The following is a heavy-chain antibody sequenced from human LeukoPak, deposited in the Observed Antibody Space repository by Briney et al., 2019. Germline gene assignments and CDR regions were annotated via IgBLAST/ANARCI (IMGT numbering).Heavy chain of an antibody. CDR2: IKQDGSEK. J-gene: IGHJ4*02. D-gene: IGHD3-9*01. CDR1: GFTFSSYW. CDR3: AREYYDMAFDY. Sequence: GGSLRLSCAVSGFTFSSYWMSWVHQAPGKGLEWVANIKQDGSEKYYVDSVKGRFTISRDNAKNSLYLQMNSLRAEDTAVYYCAREYYDMAFDYWGQGTLVTVSS. V-gene: IGHV3-7*01.